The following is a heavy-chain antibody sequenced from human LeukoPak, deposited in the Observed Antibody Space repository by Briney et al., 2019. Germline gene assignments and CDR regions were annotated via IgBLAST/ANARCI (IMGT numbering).Heavy chain of an antibody. D-gene: IGHD6-19*01. CDR3: AGNIAVAGFDAFDI. Sequence: SETLSLTCTVSGGSISSSSNYWGWARQPPGKGLEWIGSIYYSGSTYYNPSLKSRVTTSVDTSKNQFSLKLSSVTAADTAIYYFAGNIAVAGFDAFDIWGQGTMVTVSS. V-gene: IGHV4-39*01. J-gene: IGHJ3*02. CDR1: GGSISSSSNY. CDR2: IYYSGST.